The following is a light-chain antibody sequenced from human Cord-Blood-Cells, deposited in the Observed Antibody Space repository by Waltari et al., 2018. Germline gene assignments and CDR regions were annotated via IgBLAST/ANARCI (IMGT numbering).Light chain of an antibody. V-gene: IGKV4-1*01. CDR1: QSVLYSSNNKNY. Sequence: DIVMTQAPDSLAVPLGERDTIHCKSSQSVLYSSNNKNYLAWYQQKPGQPPKLLIYWASTRESGVPDRFSGSGSGTDFTLTISSLQAEDVAVYYCQQYYSTPYTFGQGTKLEIK. CDR3: QQYYSTPYT. CDR2: WAS. J-gene: IGKJ2*01.